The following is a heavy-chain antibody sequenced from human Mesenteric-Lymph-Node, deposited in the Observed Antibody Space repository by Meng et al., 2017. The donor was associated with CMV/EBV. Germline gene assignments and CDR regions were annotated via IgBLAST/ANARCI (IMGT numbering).Heavy chain of an antibody. CDR2: ISATSTYV. J-gene: IGHJ5*02. D-gene: IGHD2-2*01. CDR3: ATQREGLGYCSSTSCYGSWFDP. Sequence: GESLKISCAASGFNFSTYNMDWVRQAPGKGLEWVSSISATSTYVYYVDSVKGRFTISRDNAKNSLYLHMSSLRAEDTAVYYCATQREGLGYCSSTSCYGSWFDPWGQGTLVTVSS. CDR1: GFNFSTYN. V-gene: IGHV3-21*06.